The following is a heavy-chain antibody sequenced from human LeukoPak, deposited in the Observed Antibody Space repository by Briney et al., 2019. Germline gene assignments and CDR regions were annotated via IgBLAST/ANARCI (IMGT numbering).Heavy chain of an antibody. J-gene: IGHJ5*02. CDR3: AIFDFLFGEIDNWFDP. V-gene: IGHV5-51*01. CDR1: GYNFTIYW. CDR2: IYPGDSDT. Sequence: GESLKISCKGSGYNFTIYWIGWVRQMPGKGLEWMGIIYPGDSDTRYSPSFQGQVTISADKSISTAYLQWSSRKASDTAMYYCAIFDFLFGEIDNWFDPWGQGTQVTVSS. D-gene: IGHD3-16*01.